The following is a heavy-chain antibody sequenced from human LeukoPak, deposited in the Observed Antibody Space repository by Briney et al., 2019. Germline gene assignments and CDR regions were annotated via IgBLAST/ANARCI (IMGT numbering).Heavy chain of an antibody. CDR3: AKGYSSSWFYFDY. Sequence: GGSLRLSCAASGSTFSSYALSWVRQAPGKGLECVSVISGSGGSTYYADSVKGRFTISRDTSKNTLYLQMNSLRAEDTAVYYCAKGYSSSWFYFDYWGQGSLVTVSS. CDR1: GSTFSSYA. D-gene: IGHD6-13*01. J-gene: IGHJ4*02. V-gene: IGHV3-23*01. CDR2: ISGSGGST.